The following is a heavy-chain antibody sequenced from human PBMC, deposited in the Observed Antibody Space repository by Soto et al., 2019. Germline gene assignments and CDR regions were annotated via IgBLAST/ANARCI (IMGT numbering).Heavy chain of an antibody. J-gene: IGHJ4*02. CDR1: GYTFTSYG. CDR2: ISAYNGNT. CDR3: AIDRNGDYGQDQYYFDY. Sequence: QVQLVQSGAEVKKPGASVKVSCKASGYTFTSYGISWVRQAPGQGLEWMGWISAYNGNTNYAQKLQGRVTMTTDTYTSTAYMELRSLRSDDTAVYYCAIDRNGDYGQDQYYFDYWGQGTLVTVSS. D-gene: IGHD4-17*01. V-gene: IGHV1-18*01.